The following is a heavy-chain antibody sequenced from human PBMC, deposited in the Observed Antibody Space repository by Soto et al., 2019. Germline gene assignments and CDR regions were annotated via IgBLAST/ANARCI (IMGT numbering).Heavy chain of an antibody. D-gene: IGHD6-13*01. CDR2: INSDGSST. CDR1: GFTFSSYW. J-gene: IGHJ6*02. Sequence: GGSLRLSCAASGFTFSSYWMHWVRQAPGKGLVWVSRINSDGSSTSYADSVKGRFTISRDNAKNTLYLQMNSLRAEDTAVYYCARGIIAAAGPVRGRNGMDVWGQGTTVTVSS. V-gene: IGHV3-74*01. CDR3: ARGIIAAAGPVRGRNGMDV.